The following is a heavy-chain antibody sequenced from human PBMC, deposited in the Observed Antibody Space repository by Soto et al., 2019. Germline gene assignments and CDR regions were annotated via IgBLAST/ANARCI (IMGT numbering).Heavy chain of an antibody. J-gene: IGHJ6*02. CDR2: IVVGSGNT. D-gene: IGHD2-2*01. V-gene: IGHV1-58*02. CDR3: AAMMVVPAASYYYYYYGMNV. CDR1: GFTFTSSA. Sequence: QMQLVQSGPEVKKPGTSVKVSCKASGFTFTSSAMQWVRQARGQRLEGIGWIVVGSGNTNYAQKFQERVTITRDMSTSTAYMELSSLRSEDTAVYYCAAMMVVPAASYYYYYYGMNVWGQGTTVTVS.